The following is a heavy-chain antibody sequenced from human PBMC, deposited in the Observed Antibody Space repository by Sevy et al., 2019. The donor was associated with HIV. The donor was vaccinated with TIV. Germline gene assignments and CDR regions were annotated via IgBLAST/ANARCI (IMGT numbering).Heavy chain of an antibody. CDR2: LIGGGSRT. CDR1: GFPFSNYA. D-gene: IGHD2-15*01. CDR3: AKRRVQSGLSGGGANYGWDV. Sequence: GGSLRLSCAASGFPFSNYAMSWIRQAPGKGLEWVSTLIGGGSRTYYADFVTGRFTISRDNSKNTLYLQMNSLRADDTTIYYCAKRRVQSGLSGGGANYGWDVCGHGTTVTVSS. J-gene: IGHJ6*02. V-gene: IGHV3-23*01.